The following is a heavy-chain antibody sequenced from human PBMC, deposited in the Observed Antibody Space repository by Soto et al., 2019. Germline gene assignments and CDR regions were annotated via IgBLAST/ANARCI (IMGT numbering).Heavy chain of an antibody. CDR2: IYYSGST. D-gene: IGHD6-6*01. V-gene: IGHV4-39*01. Sequence: PSETLSLTCTVSGGSISSSSYYWGWIRQPPGKGLEWIGSIYYSGSTYYNPSLKSRVTISVDTSKNQFSLRLSSVTAADTAVYYCASPGGSSSYFDYWGQGTLVTVSS. J-gene: IGHJ4*02. CDR1: GGSISSSSYY. CDR3: ASPGGSSSYFDY.